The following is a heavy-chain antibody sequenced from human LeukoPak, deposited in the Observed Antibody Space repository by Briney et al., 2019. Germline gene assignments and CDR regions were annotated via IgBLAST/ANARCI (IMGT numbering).Heavy chain of an antibody. D-gene: IGHD2-21*02. CDR2: IYSGGYT. V-gene: IGHV3-66*01. Sequence: PGGSLRLSCAASGFTVTTNYMTWVRQAPGKGLEWVSIIYSGGYTDYADSVKGRFTISRDNSKNTLDLRMNSLRAEDTAVYYCASMTDFDYWGLGTLVTVSS. CDR3: ASMTDFDY. J-gene: IGHJ4*02. CDR1: GFTVTTNY.